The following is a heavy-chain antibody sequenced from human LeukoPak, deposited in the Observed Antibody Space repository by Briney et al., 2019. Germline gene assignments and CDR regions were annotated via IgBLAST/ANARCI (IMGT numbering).Heavy chain of an antibody. D-gene: IGHD3-10*01. Sequence: SETLSLTCTVSGGSISSYYWSWIRQPAGKGLEWIGRIYTSGSTNYNPSLKSRVTMSVDTSKNQFSLKLGSVTAADTAVYYCARDLRYYGSGSYTYYYYYYMDVWGKGTTVTVSS. J-gene: IGHJ6*03. CDR3: ARDLRYYGSGSYTYYYYYYMDV. CDR1: GGSISSYY. CDR2: IYTSGST. V-gene: IGHV4-4*07.